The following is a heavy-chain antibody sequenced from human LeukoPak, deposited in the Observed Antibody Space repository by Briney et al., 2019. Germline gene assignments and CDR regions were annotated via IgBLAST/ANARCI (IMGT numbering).Heavy chain of an antibody. J-gene: IGHJ4*02. Sequence: SVKVSCKASGGTFSSYAISWVRQAPGQGLEWMGGIVPIFGTANYAQKFQGRVTITADESTSTAYMELSSLRSEDTAVYYCARVAPKTTYYYDSSGYFGSGYFDYWGQGTLVTVSS. CDR2: IVPIFGTA. CDR3: ARVAPKTTYYYDSSGYFGSGYFDY. CDR1: GGTFSSYA. V-gene: IGHV1-69*13. D-gene: IGHD3-22*01.